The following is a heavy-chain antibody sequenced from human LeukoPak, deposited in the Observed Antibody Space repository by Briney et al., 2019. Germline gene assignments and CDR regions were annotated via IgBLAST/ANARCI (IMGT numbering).Heavy chain of an antibody. CDR3: ARVVPAVVAFDI. J-gene: IGHJ3*02. CDR2: IIPIFGTA. Sequence: SVKVSCKASGYTFTSYGISWVRQAPGQGLEWMGGIIPIFGTANYAQKFQGRVTITADKSTSTTYMELSSLRSEDTAVYYCARVVPAVVAFDIWGQGTMVTVSS. CDR1: GYTFTSYG. V-gene: IGHV1-69*06. D-gene: IGHD2-2*01.